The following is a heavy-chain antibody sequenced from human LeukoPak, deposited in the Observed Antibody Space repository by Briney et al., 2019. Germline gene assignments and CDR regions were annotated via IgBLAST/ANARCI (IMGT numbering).Heavy chain of an antibody. D-gene: IGHD5-12*01. Sequence: GGSLRLSCAASGFTVSSNYMSWARQAPGKGLEWVSVIYRSDGTYYADSVKGQFTISRDNSKNTLYLQMNSLRAEDTAVYYCARDNSGPAYWGQGTLVTVSS. CDR2: IYRSDGT. V-gene: IGHV3-53*01. CDR1: GFTVSSNY. CDR3: ARDNSGPAY. J-gene: IGHJ4*02.